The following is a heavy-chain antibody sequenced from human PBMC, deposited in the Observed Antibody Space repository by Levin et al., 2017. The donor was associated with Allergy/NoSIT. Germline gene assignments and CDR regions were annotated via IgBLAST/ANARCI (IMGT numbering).Heavy chain of an antibody. J-gene: IGHJ4*02. CDR1: GFTFSNYW. CDR3: ARGPTLIAAPYYFDY. D-gene: IGHD6-13*01. Sequence: GGSLRLSCAASGFTFSNYWMSWVRQAPGKGLEWVANIKQDGSEKYFVDSVKGRFTISRDNAKNSVYLQMNSLRAEDTAVYYCARGPTLIAAPYYFDYWGQGTLVTVSS. V-gene: IGHV3-7*01. CDR2: IKQDGSEK.